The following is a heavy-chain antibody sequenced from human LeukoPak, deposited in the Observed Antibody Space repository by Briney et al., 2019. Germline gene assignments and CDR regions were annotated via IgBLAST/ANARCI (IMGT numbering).Heavy chain of an antibody. Sequence: ASVKVSCKASGGTFSSYAISWVRQAPGQGLEWMGGIIPIFGTANYAQKFQGRVTITADESTSTAYMELSSLRSEDTAVYYCARGPLAFPPTGHSSSWYAGYHGWFDPWGQGTLVTVSS. V-gene: IGHV1-69*13. J-gene: IGHJ5*02. CDR1: GGTFSSYA. CDR3: ARGPLAFPPTGHSSSWYAGYHGWFDP. D-gene: IGHD6-13*01. CDR2: IIPIFGTA.